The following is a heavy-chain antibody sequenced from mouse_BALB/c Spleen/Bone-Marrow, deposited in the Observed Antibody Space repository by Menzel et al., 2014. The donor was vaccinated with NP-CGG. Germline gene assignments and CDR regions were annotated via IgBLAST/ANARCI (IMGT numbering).Heavy chain of an antibody. CDR3: ARRDGGPMDY. CDR1: GFTFSNYG. V-gene: IGHV5-6*01. D-gene: IGHD2-3*01. J-gene: IGHJ4*01. Sequence: VQLVESGGDLVKPGGSLKLSCAASGFTFSNYGMSWVRQTPDKRLEWVATISSGGSYTYYPDSVKGRFTISRDNAKNTLYLQMSSLKSEDTAMYYCARRDGGPMDYWGQGTSVTVPS. CDR2: ISSGGSYT.